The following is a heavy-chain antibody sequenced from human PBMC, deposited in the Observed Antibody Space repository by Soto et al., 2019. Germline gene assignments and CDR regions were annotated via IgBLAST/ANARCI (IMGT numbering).Heavy chain of an antibody. CDR1: GGSINSGGYC. J-gene: IGHJ4*02. D-gene: IGHD5-18*01. Sequence: QVQLQESGPGLVKPSQTLSLTCTVSGGSINSGGYCWSWIRQHPGKGLDCIGCISYCGSTSYNPSLKTRVTISVDPSKNQFSLKLTSVTAADPAVYYCSRGILVWGQGALITVSS. CDR2: ISYCGST. CDR3: SRGILV. V-gene: IGHV4-31*03.